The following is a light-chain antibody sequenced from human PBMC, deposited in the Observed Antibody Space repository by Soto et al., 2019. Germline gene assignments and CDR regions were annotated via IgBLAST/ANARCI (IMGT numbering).Light chain of an antibody. CDR1: QSISSC. J-gene: IGKJ1*01. V-gene: IGKV1-9*01. Sequence: DIQMPQSPSFLSASVGDRFPITCRASQSISSCLAWYQQKPGKAPKLLIYDASTLQSGVPSRFSGSGSGTEFTLTISSLQPDEFATYYCKQYNNYPNTVGQGTKLDIK. CDR3: KQYNNYPNT. CDR2: DAS.